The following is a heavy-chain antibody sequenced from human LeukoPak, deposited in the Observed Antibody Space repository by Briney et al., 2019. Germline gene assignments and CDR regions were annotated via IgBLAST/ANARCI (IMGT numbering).Heavy chain of an antibody. Sequence: GGSLRLSCAASGFTITNRVMNWVRQAPGKGLEWVSSMSTSAYIYYADSVKGRFTVSRDNAKNSMYLQMNSLRAEDTAVYYCARDHNLHSDCGGYYPDAFDIWGQGTMVTVSS. J-gene: IGHJ3*02. CDR3: ARDHNLHSDCGGYYPDAFDI. CDR2: MSTSAYI. V-gene: IGHV3-21*01. D-gene: IGHD3-22*01. CDR1: GFTITNRV.